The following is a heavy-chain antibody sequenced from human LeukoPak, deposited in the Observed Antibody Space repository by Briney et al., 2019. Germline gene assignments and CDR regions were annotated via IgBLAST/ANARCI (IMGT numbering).Heavy chain of an antibody. V-gene: IGHV3-23*01. Sequence: PGGSLRLSCAASGFTFSSYAMSWVRQAPGQGLEWVSAISGSGGSTYYADSVKGRFTISRDNSKNTLYLQMNSLRAEDTAVYYCEKGHYSNFDYWGQGTLVTVSS. J-gene: IGHJ4*02. D-gene: IGHD4-11*01. CDR1: GFTFSSYA. CDR3: EKGHYSNFDY. CDR2: ISGSGGST.